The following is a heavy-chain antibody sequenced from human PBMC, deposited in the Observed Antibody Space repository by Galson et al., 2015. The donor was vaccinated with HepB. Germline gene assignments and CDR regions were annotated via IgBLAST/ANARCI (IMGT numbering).Heavy chain of an antibody. CDR1: GFTFSSYW. CDR3: ARSLSGNFDY. D-gene: IGHD1-26*01. J-gene: IGHJ4*02. CDR2: INQDGSEK. V-gene: IGHV3-7*03. Sequence: SLRLSCAASGFTFSSYWMCWVRQAPGKGLEWVANINQDGSEKYYVDSVKGRFTVSRDNAKNSLYLQMNSLRAEDTAVYYCARSLSGNFDYWGQGTLVTVSS.